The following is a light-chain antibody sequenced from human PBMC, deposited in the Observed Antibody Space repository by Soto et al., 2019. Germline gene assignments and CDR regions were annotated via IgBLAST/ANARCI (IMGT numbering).Light chain of an antibody. CDR2: GAS. J-gene: IGKJ1*01. CDR3: QHYGSSWT. CDR1: QSVSSSY. Sequence: EIVLTQSPGTLSLSPGERATLSCRASQSVSSSYLAWYQHKPGQAPRLLIYGASSRAAGIPDGFSGSGSGTDFTLTISRLEPEDFAVYYCQHYGSSWTFGQGTKVDIK. V-gene: IGKV3-20*01.